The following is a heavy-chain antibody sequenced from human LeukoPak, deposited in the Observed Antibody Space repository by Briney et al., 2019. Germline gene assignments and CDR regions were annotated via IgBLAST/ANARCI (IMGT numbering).Heavy chain of an antibody. D-gene: IGHD3-3*01. CDR3: ARDQDDFWSGYLGY. Sequence: PGGSLRLSCAASGFTFSSYAMHWVRQAPGKGLEWVAVISYDGSNKYYADSVKGRFTISRDNSKNTLYLQMNSLRAEDTAVYYCARDQDDFWSGYLGYWGQGTLVTVSS. V-gene: IGHV3-30-3*01. CDR2: ISYDGSNK. J-gene: IGHJ4*02. CDR1: GFTFSSYA.